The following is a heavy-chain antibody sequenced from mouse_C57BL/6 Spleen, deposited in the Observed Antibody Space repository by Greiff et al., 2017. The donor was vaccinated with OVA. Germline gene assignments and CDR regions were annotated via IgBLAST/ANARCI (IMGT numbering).Heavy chain of an antibody. Sequence: VQLQQSGPELVKPGASVKIPCKASGYTFTDYNMDWVKQSHGKSLEWIGDINPNNGGTIYNQKFKGKATLTVDKSSSTAYMELRSLTSEDTAVYYGARCPSDYGSSYGAMDYWGQGTSVTVSA. J-gene: IGHJ4*01. CDR2: INPNNGGT. V-gene: IGHV1-18*01. CDR3: ARCPSDYGSSYGAMDY. CDR1: GYTFTDYN. D-gene: IGHD1-1*01.